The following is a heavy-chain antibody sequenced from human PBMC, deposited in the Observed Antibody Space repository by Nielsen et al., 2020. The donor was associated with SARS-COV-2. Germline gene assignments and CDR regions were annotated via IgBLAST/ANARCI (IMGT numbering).Heavy chain of an antibody. CDR3: AGTITGPNEYYYYGMDV. CDR2: INHSGST. CDR1: GGSFSGYY. V-gene: IGHV4-34*01. Sequence: SETLSLTCAIYGGSFSGYYWSWIRQPPGKGLEWIGEINHSGSTNYNPSLKSRVTISVDTSKNQFSLKLSSVTAADTAVYYCAGTITGPNEYYYYGMDVWAKGPRSPSP. D-gene: IGHD1-14*01. J-gene: IGHJ6*02.